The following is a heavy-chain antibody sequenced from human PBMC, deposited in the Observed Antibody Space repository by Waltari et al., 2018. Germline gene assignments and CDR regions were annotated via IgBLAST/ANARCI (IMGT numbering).Heavy chain of an antibody. Sequence: EVQLVESGGGLVRPGGSLRLSCAASGFTFSQGWMGWVRQAPGKGLEWVADIMKDGSQKYYVASVRGRFTISRDNARNSLYLQMDSLRVEDTAVYYCARGSTSWGHWGQGTLVTVSS. CDR1: GFTFSQGW. CDR2: IMKDGSQK. V-gene: IGHV3-7*01. D-gene: IGHD2-2*01. J-gene: IGHJ4*02. CDR3: ARGSTSWGH.